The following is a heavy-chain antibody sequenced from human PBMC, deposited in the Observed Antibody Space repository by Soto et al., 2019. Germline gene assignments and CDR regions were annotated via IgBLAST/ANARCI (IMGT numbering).Heavy chain of an antibody. CDR2: ISGSVSST. CDR3: AKDECELLWGFDP. Sequence: EVQLLESGGGLVQPGGSLRLSCAASGFTFRNYAMSWVRQAPGKGLEWVSAISGSVSSTYYADSVKGRFTISRDHSKNALYLQMSSRRAEDTAVYYCAKDECELLWGFDPRGKGTLVTVSS. CDR1: GFTFRNYA. V-gene: IGHV3-23*01. J-gene: IGHJ5*01. D-gene: IGHD1-26*01.